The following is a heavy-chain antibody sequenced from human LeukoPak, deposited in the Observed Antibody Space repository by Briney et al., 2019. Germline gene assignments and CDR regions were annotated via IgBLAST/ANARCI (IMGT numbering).Heavy chain of an antibody. CDR2: INHSGST. Sequence: PSETLPLTCAVYGGSFSGYYWSWIRQPPGKGLEWIGEINHSGSTNYNPSLKSRVTISVDTSKNQFSLKLSSVTAADTAVYYCARRVLRFLEWLLSPFDYWGQGTLVTVSS. CDR1: GGSFSGYY. D-gene: IGHD3-3*01. CDR3: ARRVLRFLEWLLSPFDY. V-gene: IGHV4-34*01. J-gene: IGHJ4*02.